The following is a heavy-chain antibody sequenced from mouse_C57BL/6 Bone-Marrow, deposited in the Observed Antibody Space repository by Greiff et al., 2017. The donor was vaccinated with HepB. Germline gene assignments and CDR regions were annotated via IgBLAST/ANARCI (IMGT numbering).Heavy chain of an antibody. V-gene: IGHV5-9-1*02. CDR3: TREGITTVVARYLDV. CDR1: GFTFSSYA. CDR2: ISSGGDYI. J-gene: IGHJ1*03. Sequence: EVKLVESGEGLVKPGGSLKLSCAASGFTFSSYAMSWVRQTPEKRLEWVAYISSGGDYIYYADTVKGRFTISRDNARNTLYLQMSSLKSEDTAMYYCTREGITTVVARYLDVWGTGTTVTVSS. D-gene: IGHD1-1*01.